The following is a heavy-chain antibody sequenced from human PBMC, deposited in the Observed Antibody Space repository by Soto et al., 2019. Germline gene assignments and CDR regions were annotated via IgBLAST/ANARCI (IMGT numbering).Heavy chain of an antibody. V-gene: IGHV4-39*01. D-gene: IGHD3-3*01. J-gene: IGHJ6*02. CDR3: ARHVGTIFGVIIINYYGLDV. CDR1: GGSISSSSYS. CDR2: IYYSGST. Sequence: ETLSLTCTVSGGSISSSSYSWGWIRQPPGKGLEWIGSIYYSGSTYYNPSLKSRVTISVDTSKNQFSLKLSSVTAADTAVYYCARHVGTIFGVIIINYYGLDVWGQGTTVTVSS.